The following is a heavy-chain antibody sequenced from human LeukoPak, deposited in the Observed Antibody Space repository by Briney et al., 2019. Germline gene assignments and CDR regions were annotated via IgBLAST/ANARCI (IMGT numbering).Heavy chain of an antibody. V-gene: IGHV3-74*03. Sequence: GGSLRLSCAASGFTFSSHWMHWVRQAPGKGLVWVSRIESDGSAKMYADSVRGRFTISRDNAKSTLYLQMNSLRAEDTAIYYCAREHRGAGATVDYWGQGTLVTVSS. D-gene: IGHD1-26*01. J-gene: IGHJ4*02. CDR1: GFTFSSHW. CDR2: IESDGSAK. CDR3: AREHRGAGATVDY.